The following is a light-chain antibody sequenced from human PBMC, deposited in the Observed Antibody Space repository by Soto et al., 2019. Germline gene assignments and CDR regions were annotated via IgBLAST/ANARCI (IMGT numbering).Light chain of an antibody. CDR1: GSDVGGYDY. V-gene: IGLV2-14*01. CDR2: EVT. CDR3: SSYTSSSTYV. Sequence: QSVRTQPASVSGSPGQSITISCTGTGSDVGGYDYVSWYQHHPGKAPKVMIYEVTNRPSGVSNRFSGSKSGNTASLTISGLLAEDEADYYCSSYTSSSTYVFGTGTKGTVL. J-gene: IGLJ1*01.